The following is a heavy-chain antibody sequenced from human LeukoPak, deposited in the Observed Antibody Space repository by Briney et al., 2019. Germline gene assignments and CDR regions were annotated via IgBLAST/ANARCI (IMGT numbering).Heavy chain of an antibody. CDR1: GGSISSGSYY. D-gene: IGHD3-3*01. V-gene: IGHV4-61*09. CDR3: VRDISVFGVVTQYNWFDP. Sequence: SETLSLTCTVSGGSISSGSYYWSWIRQPAGKGLEWIGHIYTGGSTNYNPSLKSRVTISVDTSKNLFSLKLSSVNAADTAMYYCVRDISVFGVVTQYNWFDPWGQGTLVTVSS. CDR2: IYTGGST. J-gene: IGHJ5*02.